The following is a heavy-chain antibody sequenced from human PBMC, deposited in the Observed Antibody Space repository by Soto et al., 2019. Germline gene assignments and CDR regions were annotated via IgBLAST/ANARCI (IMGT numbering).Heavy chain of an antibody. CDR3: AEDGGAELRRSEAFDI. D-gene: IGHD1-7*01. CDR2: IVVGSGNT. V-gene: IGHV1-58*01. Sequence: SVKVSCKASGFTFTSSAVQWVRQARGQRLEWIGWIVVGSGNTNYAQKFQERVTITRDMSTSTAYMELSSLRSEDTAVYYCAEDGGAELRRSEAFDIWGQGTMVTVSS. J-gene: IGHJ3*02. CDR1: GFTFTSSA.